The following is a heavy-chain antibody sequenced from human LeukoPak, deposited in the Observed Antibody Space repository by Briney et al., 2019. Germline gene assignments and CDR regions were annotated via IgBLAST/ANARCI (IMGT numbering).Heavy chain of an antibody. CDR2: LSQSGSS. V-gene: IGHV4-59*02. D-gene: IGHD5-24*01. Sequence: SETLSRTGTGSGGSVSYYYCGWIRQRPGNGLEGSGYLSQSGSSSYTPSLNRRPTLSAHTSKHEFSLTLSSMPAADAPIYYCATGRHASTVHHRVQGTKLTVSS. CDR3: ATGRHASTVHH. CDR1: GGSVSYYY. J-gene: IGHJ1*01.